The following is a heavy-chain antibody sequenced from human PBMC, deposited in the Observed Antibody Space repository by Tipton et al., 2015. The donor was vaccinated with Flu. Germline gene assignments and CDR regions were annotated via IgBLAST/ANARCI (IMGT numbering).Heavy chain of an antibody. D-gene: IGHD3-22*01. V-gene: IGHV3-23*01. CDR3: AKDSSGYQLGLYWYFDL. J-gene: IGHJ2*01. Sequence: SLRLSCAASGFTFSSYAMSWVRQAPGKGLEWVSAISGSGGSTYYADSVKGRFTISRDNSKNTLYLQMNSLRAEDTAVYYCAKDSSGYQLGLYWYFDLWGRGTLVTVSS. CDR2: ISGSGGST. CDR1: GFTFSSYA.